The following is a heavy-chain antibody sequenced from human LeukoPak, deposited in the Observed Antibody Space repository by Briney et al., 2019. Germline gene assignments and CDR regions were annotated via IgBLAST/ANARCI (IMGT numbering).Heavy chain of an antibody. Sequence: GGSLRLSCETSGVTFSSFSLNWVRQAPGKGLEWLSYISSSSRSKYYADTVKGRFIVSRDNAKNSLYLQMDSLRAEDTALYYCASQSSGSSTRAPDFWGQGTLVTVSS. D-gene: IGHD1-26*01. CDR2: ISSSSRSK. V-gene: IGHV3-48*04. J-gene: IGHJ4*02. CDR1: GVTFSSFS. CDR3: ASQSSGSSTRAPDF.